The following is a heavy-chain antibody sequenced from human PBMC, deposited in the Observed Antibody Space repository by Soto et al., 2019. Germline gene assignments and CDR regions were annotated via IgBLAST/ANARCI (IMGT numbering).Heavy chain of an antibody. V-gene: IGHV3-23*01. CDR3: AKYYDSGSYNHYYGLGV. CDR1: GFTFSSYA. J-gene: IGHJ6*02. CDR2: ISSSGGTT. D-gene: IGHD3-10*01. Sequence: GGSLRLSCAASGFTFSSYAMSWVRQDPGQGLDWVSTISSSGGTTYYADSVKGRFTISRDNSKNTLYLQMSSLRAEDTALYYCAKYYDSGSYNHYYGLGVWGRGTTVTVSS.